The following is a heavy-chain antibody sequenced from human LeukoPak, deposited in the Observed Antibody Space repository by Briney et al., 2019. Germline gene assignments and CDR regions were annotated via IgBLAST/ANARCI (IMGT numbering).Heavy chain of an antibody. J-gene: IGHJ4*02. CDR2: ISRSGGDT. D-gene: IGHD3-22*01. V-gene: IGHV3-23*01. CDR3: AKDMHSSAYTARRPFDY. CDR1: GFTFSSYA. Sequence: PGGSLRLSCAASGFTFSSYAMSWVRQAPGKGLEWVSAISRSGGDTYYADSVKGRLTISRDNSKNTLYLQMDSLRAEDTAVYYCAKDMHSSAYTARRPFDYWGQGTLVTVSS.